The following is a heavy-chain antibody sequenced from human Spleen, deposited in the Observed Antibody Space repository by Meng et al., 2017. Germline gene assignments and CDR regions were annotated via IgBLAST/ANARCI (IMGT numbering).Heavy chain of an antibody. Sequence: QVQLQESGPGLVKPSGTLSLTCAVSGGSISTSNWWRWVRQAPGKGLEWIGEVYHSGSTNYNPSPSLSGRVTILVDKSKNHFSLKLSSVTAADTAVYYCTRGLFRNFDTRRGFDPWGQGTLVTVSS. CDR3: TRGLFRNFDTRRGFDP. J-gene: IGHJ5*02. CDR2: VYHSGST. D-gene: IGHD3-9*01. CDR1: GGSISTSNW. V-gene: IGHV4-4*02.